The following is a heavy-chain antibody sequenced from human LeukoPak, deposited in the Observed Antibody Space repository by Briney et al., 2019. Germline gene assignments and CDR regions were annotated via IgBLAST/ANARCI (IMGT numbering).Heavy chain of an antibody. CDR1: GFTFSSYE. CDR2: ISSSGSTI. J-gene: IGHJ1*01. D-gene: IGHD2-15*01. CDR3: ARGHSVGSAEYFQH. Sequence: GGSLRLSCAASGFTFSSYERNWVRQAPGKGLEWVLYISSSGSTIYYADSVKGRFTISRDNAKNSLYLQMNSLRAEDTAVYYCARGHSVGSAEYFQHWGQGTLVTVSS. V-gene: IGHV3-48*03.